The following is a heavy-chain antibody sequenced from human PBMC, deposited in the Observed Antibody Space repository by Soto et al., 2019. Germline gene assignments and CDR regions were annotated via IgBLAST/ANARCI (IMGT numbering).Heavy chain of an antibody. CDR2: ISYGGST. D-gene: IGHD5-18*01. CDR1: GGSINSGGYC. J-gene: IGHJ4*02. Sequence: QVQLQESGPGLVKPSQTLSLTCTVSGGSINSGGYCWSWIRQHPGKGLDWIGCISYGGSTSYNPSLERRVTISVDTSKSQFSLKLTAVTAADTAVYDCSRGILVWGQGALITVSS. V-gene: IGHV4-31*03. CDR3: SRGILV.